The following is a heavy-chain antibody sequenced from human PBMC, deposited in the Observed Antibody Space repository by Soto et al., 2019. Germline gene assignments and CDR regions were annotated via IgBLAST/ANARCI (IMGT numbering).Heavy chain of an antibody. Sequence: GESLKISCNGSGYSFTSYWIGWVRQMPGKGLEWMGIIYPGDSDTRYSPSFQGQVTISADKSISTAYLQWSSLKASDTAMHYCARLLKSSELYYYYGMDVWGQGTTVTVSS. J-gene: IGHJ6*02. CDR3: ARLLKSSELYYYYGMDV. CDR1: GYSFTSYW. V-gene: IGHV5-51*01. D-gene: IGHD6-25*01. CDR2: IYPGDSDT.